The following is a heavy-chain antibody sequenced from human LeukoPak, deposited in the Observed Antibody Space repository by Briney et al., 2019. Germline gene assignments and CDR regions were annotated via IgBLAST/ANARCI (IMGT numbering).Heavy chain of an antibody. CDR2: ISGSGGST. V-gene: IGHV3-23*01. Sequence: GGSLRLSCAASGFTFSSYAMSWVRQAPGKGLEWVSAISGSGGSTYYADSVKGRFTISRDNSKNTQYLQMNSLRAEDTAVYYCAKDPATVTTLWYFDYWGQGTLVTVSS. D-gene: IGHD4-17*01. CDR1: GFTFSSYA. J-gene: IGHJ4*02. CDR3: AKDPATVTTLWYFDY.